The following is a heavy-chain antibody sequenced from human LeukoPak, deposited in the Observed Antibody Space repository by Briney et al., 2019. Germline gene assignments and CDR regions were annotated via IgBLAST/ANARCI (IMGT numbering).Heavy chain of an antibody. CDR3: AREYCSGGSCYAHFDY. CDR1: GGSFSGYY. D-gene: IGHD2-15*01. Sequence: SETLSLTCAVYGGSFSGYYWSWIRQPPGNGLEWIGEINHSGSTNYNPSLKSRVTISVDTSKNQFSLKLSSVTAADTAVYYCAREYCSGGSCYAHFDYWGQGTLVTVSS. CDR2: INHSGST. V-gene: IGHV4-34*01. J-gene: IGHJ4*02.